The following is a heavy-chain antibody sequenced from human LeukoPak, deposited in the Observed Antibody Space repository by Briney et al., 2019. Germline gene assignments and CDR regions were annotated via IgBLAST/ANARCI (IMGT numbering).Heavy chain of an antibody. D-gene: IGHD3-22*01. Sequence: RRSLRLSCAPSGFTFSTYVMHWVRQAPGKGLEWVASISSAATNKYDADSVKGRFTISRDNSNNTLYLQMNGLRTGDTALYFCARGRTRGYYLDYWGRGTLVTVSS. CDR1: GFTFSTYV. CDR2: ISSAATNK. CDR3: ARGRTRGYYLDY. V-gene: IGHV3-30*04. J-gene: IGHJ4*02.